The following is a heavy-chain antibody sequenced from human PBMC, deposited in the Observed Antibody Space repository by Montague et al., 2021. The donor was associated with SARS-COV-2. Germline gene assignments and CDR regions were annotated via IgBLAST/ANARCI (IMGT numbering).Heavy chain of an antibody. CDR2: ISSSSSYI. V-gene: IGHV3-21*01. D-gene: IGHD3-9*01. CDR3: ARDPYYDILIGYYNY. CDR1: GFTFSSYS. J-gene: IGHJ4*02. Sequence: SLRLSCAASGFTFSSYSMNWVRQAPGKGLEWVSSISSSSSYIYYADSVKGRFTISRDNAKNSLYLQMNSLRAEDTAVYYCARDPYYDILIGYYNYWGQGTLVTVSS.